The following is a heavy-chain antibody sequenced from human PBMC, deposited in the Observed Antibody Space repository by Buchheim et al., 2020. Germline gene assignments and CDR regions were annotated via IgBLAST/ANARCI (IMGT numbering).Heavy chain of an antibody. J-gene: IGHJ4*02. Sequence: VGLAESGGGLIQPGGSLRLSCAVSGVSMNNNYFGWVRQAPGGGLEWVAVLYSGGRTSYAGSVEGRFTVSGDNSWNTLYLYMTSVTAGDTAVYFCVRVRISWAYFETWGQGTL. CDR2: LYSGGRT. CDR1: GVSMNNNY. CDR3: VRVRISWAYFET. V-gene: IGHV3-53*02. D-gene: IGHD3-16*01.